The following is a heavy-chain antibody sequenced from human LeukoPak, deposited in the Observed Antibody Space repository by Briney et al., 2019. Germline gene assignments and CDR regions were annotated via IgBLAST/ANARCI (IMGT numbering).Heavy chain of an antibody. V-gene: IGHV4-34*01. J-gene: IGHJ4*02. CDR3: ARGVEPMNALDY. D-gene: IGHD1-1*01. Sequence: SETLSLTCAVYGGSFSGYYWSWIRQPPGKGLEWIGEINHSGSTNYNPSPKSRVTISVDTSKNQFSLKLSSLTAADTAVYYCARGVEPMNALDYWGQGPLVRVSS. CDR2: INHSGST. CDR1: GGSFSGYY.